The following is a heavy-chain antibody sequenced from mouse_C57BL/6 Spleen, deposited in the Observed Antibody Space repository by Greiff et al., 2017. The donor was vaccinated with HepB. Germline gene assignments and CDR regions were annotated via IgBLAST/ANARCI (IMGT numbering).Heavy chain of an antibody. CDR2: IYPRSGNT. J-gene: IGHJ1*03. V-gene: IGHV1-81*01. CDR1: GYTFTSYG. Sequence: VQLQQSGAELARPGASVKLSCKASGYTFTSYGISWVKQRTGQGLEWIGEIYPRSGNTYYNEKFKGKATLTADKSSSTAYMELRSLTSEDSAVYFCAREGLTTVVATRYFDVWGTGTTVTVSS. D-gene: IGHD1-1*01. CDR3: AREGLTTVVATRYFDV.